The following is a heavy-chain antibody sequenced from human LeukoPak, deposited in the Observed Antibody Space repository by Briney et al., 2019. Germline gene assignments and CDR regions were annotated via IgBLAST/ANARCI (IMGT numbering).Heavy chain of an antibody. V-gene: IGHV1-46*01. D-gene: IGHD6-13*01. CDR2: IRPSGGST. CDR1: GYSFTTYY. J-gene: IGHJ4*02. CDR3: ARVEGITADEGD. Sequence: ASVKVSCEASGYSFTTYYIHWVRQAPGQGLEWMGLIRPSGGSTIYAQKFQDRVTMTRDTSTSTVYMELSGLRSEDTAVYYCARVEGITADEGDWGXGTLVTVSS.